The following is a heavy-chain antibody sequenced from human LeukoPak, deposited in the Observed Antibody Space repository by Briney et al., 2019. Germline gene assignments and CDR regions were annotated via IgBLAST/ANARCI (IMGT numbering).Heavy chain of an antibody. D-gene: IGHD6-19*01. V-gene: IGHV3-30-3*01. J-gene: IGHJ4*02. Sequence: PGRSLRLSCAAYGFTLSTYAMNWVRQAPGKGLEWVAAMSYDGSNKYYADSVEGRFTISRDISKNTVYLQMNSLRAEDTAVYYCARVGSSGWYVYYFDYWGQGTLVTVSS. CDR3: ARVGSSGWYVYYFDY. CDR1: GFTLSTYA. CDR2: MSYDGSNK.